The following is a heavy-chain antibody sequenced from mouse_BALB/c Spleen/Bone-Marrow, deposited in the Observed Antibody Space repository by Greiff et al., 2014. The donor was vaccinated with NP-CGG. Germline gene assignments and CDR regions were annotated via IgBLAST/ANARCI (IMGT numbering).Heavy chain of an antibody. J-gene: IGHJ4*01. CDR3: AGASWLLRYYYGMDY. D-gene: IGHD2-3*01. CDR1: GYTFTSYW. Sequence: QVQLQQSGAELVKPGASVKLSCKASGYTFTSYWMHWVKQRPGQGLEWIGEINPSNGRTNYNEKFKSKATLTVDKSSSTAYMQHSSMTSEDSAVCSCAGASWLLRYYYGMDYWGQGTSVTVSS. V-gene: IGHV1S81*02. CDR2: INPSNGRT.